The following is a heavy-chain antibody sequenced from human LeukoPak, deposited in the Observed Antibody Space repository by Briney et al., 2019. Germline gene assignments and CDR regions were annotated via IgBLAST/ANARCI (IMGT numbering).Heavy chain of an antibody. CDR2: ISAYNGNT. CDR3: ARGYDILTGYYPPFDY. V-gene: IGHV1-18*01. CDR1: GYTFTSYG. J-gene: IGHJ4*02. D-gene: IGHD3-9*01. Sequence: ASVKVSCKASGYTFTSYGISWVRQAPGQGLEWMGWISAYNGNTNYAQKLQGRVTMTTDTSTSTAYMELRSLRSDDTAVYYCARGYDILTGYYPPFDYWGQGTLVTVSS.